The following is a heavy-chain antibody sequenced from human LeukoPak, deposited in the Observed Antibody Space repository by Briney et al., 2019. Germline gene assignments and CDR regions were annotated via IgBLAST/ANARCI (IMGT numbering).Heavy chain of an antibody. CDR1: DGSFRGY. CDR2: IKDTGNT. CDR3: VRGGDGGYYFDY. J-gene: IGHJ4*02. V-gene: IGHV4-34*01. D-gene: IGHD3-10*01. Sequence: SETLSLTCGVYDGSFRGYWTWIRQPPGKGLEWIAEIKDTGNTNYNPSLKSRLTISIDTSKKQFSLNLRSVTAADTAVYYCVRGGDGGYYFDYWGQGALVTVSS.